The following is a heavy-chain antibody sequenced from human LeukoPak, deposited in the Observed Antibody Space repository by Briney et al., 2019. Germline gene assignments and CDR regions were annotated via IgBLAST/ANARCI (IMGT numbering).Heavy chain of an antibody. CDR3: ARGREGIPSTGFDP. Sequence: PSETLSLTCTVSGDSISGGSYYWTWIRQPAGKGLEWIGRIYTSGNTNYNPSLKSRVTISVDTSKNQFSLKLSSLTAADTAVYYCARGREGIPSTGFDPWGPGTLVTVSS. CDR2: IYTSGNT. CDR1: GDSISGGSYY. J-gene: IGHJ5*02. D-gene: IGHD1-1*01. V-gene: IGHV4-61*02.